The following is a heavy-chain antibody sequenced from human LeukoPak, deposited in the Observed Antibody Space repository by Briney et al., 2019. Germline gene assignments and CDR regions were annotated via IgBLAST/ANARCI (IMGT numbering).Heavy chain of an antibody. J-gene: IGHJ6*03. V-gene: IGHV4-39*01. CDR3: ARFAATPPYYQYYYMDV. CDR1: GGSISSSSYY. D-gene: IGHD2-15*01. CDR2: IYYSGST. Sequence: PSETLSLTCTVSGGSISSSSYYWGWIRQPPGKGLEWIVSIYYSGSTYYNPSLKSRVTISVDTSKNQFSLKLSSVTAADTAVYYCARFAATPPYYQYYYMDVWGKGTTVTISS.